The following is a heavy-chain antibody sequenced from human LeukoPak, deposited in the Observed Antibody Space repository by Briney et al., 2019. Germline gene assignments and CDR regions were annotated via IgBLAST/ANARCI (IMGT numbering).Heavy chain of an antibody. V-gene: IGHV4-34*01. Sequence: PSETLSLTCAVYGGSFSGYYWSWIRQPPGKGLEWIGEINHSGSTNYNPSLKSRVTISVDTSKNQFSLKLSPVTAADTAVYYCARYSSGWLNWFDPWGQGTLVTVSS. D-gene: IGHD6-19*01. J-gene: IGHJ5*02. CDR1: GGSFSGYY. CDR3: ARYSSGWLNWFDP. CDR2: INHSGST.